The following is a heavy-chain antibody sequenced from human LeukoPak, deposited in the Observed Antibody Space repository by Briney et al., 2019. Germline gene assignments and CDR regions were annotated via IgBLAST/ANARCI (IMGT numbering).Heavy chain of an antibody. J-gene: IGHJ5*02. CDR2: IIPILGIA. V-gene: IGHV1-69*04. CDR3: ARASMVRGENWFDP. CDR1: GGTFSSYA. Sequence: ASVKVSCKASGGTFSSYAISWVRQAPGQGLEWMGRIIPILGIANYAQKFQGRVTITADKSTSTAYMGLSSLRSEDTAVYYCARASMVRGENWFDPWGQGTLVTVSS. D-gene: IGHD3-10*01.